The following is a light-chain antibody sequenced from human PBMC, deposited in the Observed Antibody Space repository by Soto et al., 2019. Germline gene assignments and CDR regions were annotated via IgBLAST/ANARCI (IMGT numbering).Light chain of an antibody. Sequence: DIQLTQSPSFLSASVGDRVTITCRASQGISSYLAWYQQKPGKAPKLLIYAASTLQSGVPSRFSGSGSGTEFTLTISSLQPEDFATYYCQQLNSYPFPITFGPWTRLEIK. CDR1: QGISSY. CDR2: AAS. J-gene: IGKJ5*01. CDR3: QQLNSYPFPIT. V-gene: IGKV1-9*01.